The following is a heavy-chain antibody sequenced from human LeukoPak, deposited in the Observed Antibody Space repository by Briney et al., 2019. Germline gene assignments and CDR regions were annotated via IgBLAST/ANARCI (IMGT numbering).Heavy chain of an antibody. CDR1: GGSISSYY. D-gene: IGHD5-24*01. CDR3: ARDGYNHGGFDY. Sequence: PSETLSLTCTVSGGSISSYYWSWIRQPAGTALEWIGRIYTSGTITYNPSLKSRVTMSVDTSKNQFSLKLSSVTAADTAVYYCARDGYNHGGFDYWGQGTLVTVSS. J-gene: IGHJ4*02. V-gene: IGHV4-4*07. CDR2: IYTSGTI.